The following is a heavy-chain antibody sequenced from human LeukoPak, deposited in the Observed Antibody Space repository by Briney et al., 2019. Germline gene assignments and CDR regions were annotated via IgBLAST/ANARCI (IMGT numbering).Heavy chain of an antibody. CDR2: IYYSGST. CDR3: ARDFRDIVVVPAAIHYMDV. J-gene: IGHJ6*03. V-gene: IGHV4-39*02. D-gene: IGHD2-2*02. CDR1: GGSISSSTYY. Sequence: PSETLSLTCTVSGGSISSSTYYWGWIRQPPGKGLEWIGTIYYSGSTYYNPSLKSRVTISVDTSKSQFSLRLSSVTAADTAVYYCARDFRDIVVVPAAIHYMDVWGKGTTVTVSS.